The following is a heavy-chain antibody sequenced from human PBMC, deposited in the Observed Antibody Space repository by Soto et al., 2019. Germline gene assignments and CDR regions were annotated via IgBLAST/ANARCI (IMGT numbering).Heavy chain of an antibody. CDR1: GFTFSSYA. J-gene: IGHJ4*02. CDR3: VKSRGGNNFDFFD. Sequence: WSLRLSCSASGFTFSSYAMHWVRQAPGKGLEYVSGVRGNGDPPFYADSVKGRFTISRDNSKNTLYLQMSGLSADDTAVYYCVKSRGGNNFDFFDWGQGAMVTVYS. CDR2: VRGNGDPP. V-gene: IGHV3-64D*06. D-gene: IGHD5-12*01.